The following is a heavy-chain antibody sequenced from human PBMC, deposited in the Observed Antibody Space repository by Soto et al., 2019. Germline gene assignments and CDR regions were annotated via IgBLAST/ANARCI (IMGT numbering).Heavy chain of an antibody. CDR1: GYTFTDHY. CDR2: INPNSGGT. J-gene: IGHJ2*01. V-gene: IGHV1-2*02. D-gene: IGHD2-2*01. CDR3: ARGKEVPDYWNFDL. Sequence: QVQLVQSGTEVKDPGASVKVSCKASGYTFTDHYMHWVRQAPGQGLEWMGWINPNSGGTKSAQQFQGRVTMTRDTSISTAFMELCRLTFDDTAVYYCARGKEVPDYWNFDLWGRGMLVTVSS.